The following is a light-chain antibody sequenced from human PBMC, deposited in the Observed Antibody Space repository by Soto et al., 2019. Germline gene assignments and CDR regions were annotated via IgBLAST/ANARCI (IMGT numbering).Light chain of an antibody. CDR2: SND. Sequence: QSVLTQPPSTSGTPGQRVTISCCGSSSNIGTNTVNWYQQFPGTAPKLLIYSNDQRPSGVPDRFSGSKSGTSASLAISGLQSEDEADYYCAAWADSLKGLVLGGGTKLTVL. CDR1: SSNIGTNT. CDR3: AAWADSLKGLV. J-gene: IGLJ2*01. V-gene: IGLV1-44*01.